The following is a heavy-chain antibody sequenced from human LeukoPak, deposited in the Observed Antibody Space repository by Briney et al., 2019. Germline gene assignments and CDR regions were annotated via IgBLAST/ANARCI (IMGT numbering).Heavy chain of an antibody. CDR2: IYYSGST. CDR1: GGSISSSSYY. D-gene: IGHD6-13*01. CDR3: ARSIAADTNWFDP. V-gene: IGHV4-39*01. Sequence: PSETLSLTCTVSGGSISSSSYYWGWIRQPPGKGLEWIGSIYYSGSTYYNPSLKSRVTISVDTSKNQFSLKLSSVTAADTAVYYCARSIAADTNWFDPWGQGTLVTVSP. J-gene: IGHJ5*02.